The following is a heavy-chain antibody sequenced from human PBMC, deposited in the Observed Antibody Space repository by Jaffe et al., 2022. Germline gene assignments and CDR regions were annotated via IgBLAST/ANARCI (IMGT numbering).Heavy chain of an antibody. Sequence: EVQLVESGGGLVQPGGSLRLSCAASGFTFSSYEMNWVRQAPGKGLEWVSYISSSTTTMYYADSVKGRFTISRDNAKNSLYLQMNSLRAEDTAVYYCARGSNGDYYYYYLDVWGKGTTVTVSS. J-gene: IGHJ6*03. V-gene: IGHV3-48*03. CDR2: ISSSTTTM. D-gene: IGHD3-16*01. CDR1: GFTFSSYE. CDR3: ARGSNGDYYYYYLDV.